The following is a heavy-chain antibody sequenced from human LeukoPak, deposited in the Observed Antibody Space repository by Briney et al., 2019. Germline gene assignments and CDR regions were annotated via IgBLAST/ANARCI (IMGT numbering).Heavy chain of an antibody. J-gene: IGHJ5*02. CDR2: IWYDGSNK. CDR1: GFTFSSYG. Sequence: GGSLRLSCASSGFTFSSYGMHWVRQAPGKGLEGGAVIWYDGSNKYYADSVKGRFTISRDNAKNSLYLQMNSLRAEDTAVYYCASLPTIFGVVPWFDPWGQGTLVTVSS. CDR3: ASLPTIFGVVPWFDP. D-gene: IGHD3-3*01. V-gene: IGHV3-33*03.